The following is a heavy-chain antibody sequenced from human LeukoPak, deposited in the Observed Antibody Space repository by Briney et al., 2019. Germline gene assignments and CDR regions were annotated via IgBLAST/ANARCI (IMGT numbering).Heavy chain of an antibody. CDR3: ARGSHDFWSGYYTTRVGFDP. V-gene: IGHV4-34*01. CDR1: GGSFSGYY. CDR2: INHSGST. D-gene: IGHD3-3*01. J-gene: IGHJ5*02. Sequence: SETLSLTCAVYGGSFSGYYWSWIRQPPGKGLEWIGEINHSGSTNYNPSPKSRVTISVDTSKNQFSLKLSSVTAADTAVYYCARGSHDFWSGYYTTRVGFDPWGQGTLVTVSS.